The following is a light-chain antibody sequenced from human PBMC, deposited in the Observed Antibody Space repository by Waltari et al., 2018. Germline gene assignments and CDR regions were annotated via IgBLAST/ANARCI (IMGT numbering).Light chain of an antibody. J-gene: IGKJ3*01. CDR1: HFVSSDY. V-gene: IGKV3-20*01. CDR3: QHYDGSFT. Sequence: EIVLTQSPGTLSLSPGERATLSCRASHFVSSDYLAWYQQKPGQAPRLLIYGASSRATDIPDRFSGSGSGTDFTLTISRLEPEDFAVYYCQHYDGSFTFGPGARVDIK. CDR2: GAS.